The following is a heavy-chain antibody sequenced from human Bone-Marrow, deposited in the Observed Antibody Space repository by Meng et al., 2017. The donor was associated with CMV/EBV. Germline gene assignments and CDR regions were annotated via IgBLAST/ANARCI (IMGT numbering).Heavy chain of an antibody. Sequence: GESLKISCAASGFTFSSHWMTWVRQAPGKGLEWVANINQDGSQKNYVDSVKGRFTISRDNAKNSLFLQMNSLRAEDTAVYYCLTETSLKGFDYWGQGSLVTVSS. CDR1: GFTFSSHW. CDR3: LTETSLKGFDY. J-gene: IGHJ4*02. D-gene: IGHD1-14*01. V-gene: IGHV3-7*01. CDR2: INQDGSQK.